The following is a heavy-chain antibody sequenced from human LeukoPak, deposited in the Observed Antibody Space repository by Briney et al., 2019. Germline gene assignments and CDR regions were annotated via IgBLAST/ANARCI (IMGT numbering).Heavy chain of an antibody. CDR1: GFSFSDSV. Sequence: GKSLRLSCVASGFSFSDSVIHWVRQAPGKGLEWVAVISHDVKTTYYADSAKGRFTISRDNSKNTLYLQMNSLRAEDTAVYYCAKETTAMPSWGQGTTVTVSS. V-gene: IGHV3-30*04. CDR3: AKETTAMPS. D-gene: IGHD5-18*01. CDR2: ISHDVKTT. J-gene: IGHJ6*02.